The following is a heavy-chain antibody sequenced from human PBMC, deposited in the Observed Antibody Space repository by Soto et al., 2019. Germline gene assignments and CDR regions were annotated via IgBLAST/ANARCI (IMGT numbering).Heavy chain of an antibody. D-gene: IGHD3-10*01. Sequence: SETLSLTCTVSGGSISSSSYYWGWIRQPPGKGLEWIGSIYYSGSTYYNPSLKSRVTISVDTSKSQFSLKLSSVTAADTAVYYCARHSDSGYYYYMYIWGKGTTVTVSS. J-gene: IGHJ6*03. CDR3: ARHSDSGYYYYMYI. CDR2: IYYSGST. V-gene: IGHV4-39*01. CDR1: GGSISSSSYY.